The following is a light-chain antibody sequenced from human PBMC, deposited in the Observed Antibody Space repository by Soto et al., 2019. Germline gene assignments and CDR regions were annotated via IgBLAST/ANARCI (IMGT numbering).Light chain of an antibody. CDR1: SSDVGSYNL. Sequence: QSVLTQPVSVSGSPGQSITISCTGTSSDVGSYNLVSWYQQHPGKAPKLMIYEGSKRPSGVSNRFSGSKSGNTASLTISGLQAEDEADYYCCSYAGSRYVFGTGTKVTVL. CDR2: EGS. V-gene: IGLV2-23*01. CDR3: CSYAGSRYV. J-gene: IGLJ1*01.